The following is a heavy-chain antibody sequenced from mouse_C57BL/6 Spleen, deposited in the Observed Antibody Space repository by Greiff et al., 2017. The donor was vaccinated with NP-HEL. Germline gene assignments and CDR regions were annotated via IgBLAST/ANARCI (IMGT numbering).Heavy chain of an antibody. D-gene: IGHD1-1*01. J-gene: IGHJ1*03. CDR1: GYTFTSYW. V-gene: IGHV1-50*01. Sequence: QVHVKQPGAELVKPGASVKLSCKASGYTFTSYWMQWVKQRPGQGLEWIGEIDPSDSYTNYNQKFKGKATLTVDTSSSTAYMQLSSLTSEDSAVYYCARYNYGSSYWYFDVWGTGTTVTVSS. CDR2: IDPSDSYT. CDR3: ARYNYGSSYWYFDV.